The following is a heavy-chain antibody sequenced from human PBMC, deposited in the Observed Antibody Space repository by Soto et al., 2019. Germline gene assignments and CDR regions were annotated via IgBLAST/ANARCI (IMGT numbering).Heavy chain of an antibody. V-gene: IGHV1-69*06. CDR1: GGTSTRYA. J-gene: IGHJ4*02. CDR3: NRGSEYDFWSGYL. D-gene: IGHD3-3*01. CDR2: IVPMFGTS. Sequence: QERLVQSGAEVRKPGSSVKVSCKVTGGTSTRYAINWVRQAPGQGLEWMGGIVPMFGTSKYAQKFQGRVKITADTSTSIAYMELSSLRSEDTAVYYCNRGSEYDFWSGYLWGQGTLVSVSS.